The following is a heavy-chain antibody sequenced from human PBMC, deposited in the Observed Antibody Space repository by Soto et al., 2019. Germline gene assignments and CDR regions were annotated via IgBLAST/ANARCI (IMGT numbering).Heavy chain of an antibody. CDR3: ARGVGNNWNPPNY. CDR2: IIPIFGTA. Sequence: SAKVSCKASGGTFSSYAISWVRQAPGQGLEWMGGIIPIFGTANYAQKFQGRVTITADESTSTAYMELSSLRSEDTAVYYCARGVGNNWNPPNYWGQGTLVTVSS. V-gene: IGHV1-69*13. CDR1: GGTFSSYA. D-gene: IGHD1-20*01. J-gene: IGHJ4*02.